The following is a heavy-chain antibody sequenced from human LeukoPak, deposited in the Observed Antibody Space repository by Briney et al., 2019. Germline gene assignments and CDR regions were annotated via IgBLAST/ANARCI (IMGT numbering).Heavy chain of an antibody. CDR3: ARDLYYGSRSYGGVDY. CDR2: IYSGGST. V-gene: IGHV3-66*01. Sequence: GGSLRLSCAASGFTVSSNHMNWVRQAPGKGLEWVSVIYSGGSTYYADSVKGRFTISRDNAKNSLYLQMNSLRAEDTAVYYCARDLYYGSRSYGGVDYWGQGTLVTVSS. CDR1: GFTVSSNH. J-gene: IGHJ4*02. D-gene: IGHD3-10*01.